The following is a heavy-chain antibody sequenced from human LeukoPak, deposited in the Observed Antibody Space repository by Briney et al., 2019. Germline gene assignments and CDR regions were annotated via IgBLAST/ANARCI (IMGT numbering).Heavy chain of an antibody. CDR2: IYYSGST. D-gene: IGHD5-24*01. CDR3: AKLKWLQLGYFDY. CDR1: GGSFSGYY. J-gene: IGHJ4*02. V-gene: IGHV4-39*01. Sequence: SETLSLTCTVYGGSFSGYYWGWIRQPPGKGLEWIGSIYYSGSTYYNPSLKSRVTISVDTSKNQFSLKLSSVTAADTAVYYCAKLKWLQLGYFDYWGQGTLVTVSS.